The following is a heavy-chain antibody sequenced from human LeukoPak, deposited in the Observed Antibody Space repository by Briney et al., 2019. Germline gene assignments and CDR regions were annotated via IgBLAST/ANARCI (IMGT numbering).Heavy chain of an antibody. J-gene: IGHJ4*02. CDR3: ASLYCSSTSCYTNPFDY. D-gene: IGHD2-2*02. Sequence: ASVKVSCKAPGYSFSSYGISWVRQAPGQGLEWMGWINPNSGGTNYAQKFQGRVTMTRDTSISTAYMELSRLRSDDTAVYYCASLYCSSTSCYTNPFDYWGQGTLVTVSS. CDR2: INPNSGGT. CDR1: GYSFSSYG. V-gene: IGHV1-2*02.